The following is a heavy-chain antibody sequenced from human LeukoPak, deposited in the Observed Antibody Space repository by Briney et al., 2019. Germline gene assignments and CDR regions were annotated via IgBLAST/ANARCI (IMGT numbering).Heavy chain of an antibody. V-gene: IGHV3-23*01. CDR2: ISGSGGNT. Sequence: GGSLRLSCAASGFAFSRYGIVWVRRAPGRGLEWVSGISGSGGNTYYGDSVKGRFTISRDNSKNTVYLQMNSLRAEDTAVYYCAKAQGYLDYWGQGTLATVSS. CDR3: AKAQGYLDY. CDR1: GFAFSRYG. J-gene: IGHJ4*02.